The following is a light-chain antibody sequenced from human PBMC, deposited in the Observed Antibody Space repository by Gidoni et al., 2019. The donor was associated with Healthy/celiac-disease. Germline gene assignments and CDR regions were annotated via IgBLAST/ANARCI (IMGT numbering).Light chain of an antibody. V-gene: IGLV3-21*02. J-gene: IGLJ3*02. CDR1: NIRSKS. CDR3: HVWDSTSDHVV. Sequence: SYVLTQPPSVSVAPGQTARITCGGNNIRSKSVHWYQQKPGQAPVLVVLDDSDRPAGIPERFSGSNSGNTATLTISRVEAGDEADYYCHVWDSTSDHVVFGGGTTLTVL. CDR2: DDS.